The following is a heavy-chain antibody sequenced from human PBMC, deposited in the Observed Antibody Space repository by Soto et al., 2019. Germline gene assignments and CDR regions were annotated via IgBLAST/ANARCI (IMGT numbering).Heavy chain of an antibody. CDR2: IIPVFGTT. V-gene: IGHV1-69*13. J-gene: IGHJ6*02. CDR1: GGTLRNYG. Sequence: SVKVSCKASGGTLRNYGIGWVRQAPGQGLEWMGGIIPVFGTTNYAQKFQGRVTITADESTSTAYIEVSSLRSEDTAMFYCGRYCSGGSCHTLDYYGMDVWGQGTTVTVSS. CDR3: GRYCSGGSCHTLDYYGMDV. D-gene: IGHD2-15*01.